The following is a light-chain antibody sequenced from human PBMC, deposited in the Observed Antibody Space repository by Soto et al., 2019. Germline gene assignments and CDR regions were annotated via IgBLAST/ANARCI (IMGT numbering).Light chain of an antibody. Sequence: DIPMTQSPSTLSASVGDRVTITCRASQSISSWLAWYQQKPGKAPKLLINKASSLESGVPSRFSGSGSGTDFTLTISSLQPEDVATYYCQKYNSAPKTFGQGTKVEIK. CDR2: KAS. V-gene: IGKV1-5*03. CDR3: QKYNSAPKT. CDR1: QSISSW. J-gene: IGKJ1*01.